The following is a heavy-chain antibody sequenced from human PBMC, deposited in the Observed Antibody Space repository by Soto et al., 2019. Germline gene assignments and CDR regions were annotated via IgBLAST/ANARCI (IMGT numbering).Heavy chain of an antibody. CDR1: GFPFGENA. J-gene: IGHJ4*02. V-gene: IGHV3-23*01. Sequence: AGESLKISCAASGFPFGENAMSWVRQAPGKGLEWVSGISDSGATTYYADSVRGRFTISRDNSKNTLYLQMKSLRAEDSASYYCAKEDTSSGSLDYWGQGALVTVSS. D-gene: IGHD6-19*01. CDR2: ISDSGATT. CDR3: AKEDTSSGSLDY.